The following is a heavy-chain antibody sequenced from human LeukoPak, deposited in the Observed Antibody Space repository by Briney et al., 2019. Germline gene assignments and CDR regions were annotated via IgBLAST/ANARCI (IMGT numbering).Heavy chain of an antibody. V-gene: IGHV3-74*01. J-gene: IGHJ4*02. D-gene: IGHD3-10*01. CDR3: AKDRSTMVRGGISFDY. Sequence: GGSLRLSCAASGFTFSSYWMHWVRQAPGKGLVWVSRINTDGSSTSYADSVKGRFTISRDNSKNTLYLQMNSLRAEDTAVYYCAKDRSTMVRGGISFDYWGQGTLVTVSS. CDR1: GFTFSSYW. CDR2: INTDGSST.